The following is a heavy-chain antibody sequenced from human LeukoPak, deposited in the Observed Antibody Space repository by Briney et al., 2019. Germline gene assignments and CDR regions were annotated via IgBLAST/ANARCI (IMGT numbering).Heavy chain of an antibody. J-gene: IGHJ4*02. Sequence: ASVKVSCKASGYTFTGYYMHWVRQAPGQGLEWMGWISAYNGNTNYAQKLQGRVTMTTDTSTSTAYMELRSLRSDDTAVYYCAREKLGYSSSWTPGDYWGQGTLVTVSS. CDR3: AREKLGYSSSWTPGDY. D-gene: IGHD6-13*01. CDR2: ISAYNGNT. CDR1: GYTFTGYY. V-gene: IGHV1-18*04.